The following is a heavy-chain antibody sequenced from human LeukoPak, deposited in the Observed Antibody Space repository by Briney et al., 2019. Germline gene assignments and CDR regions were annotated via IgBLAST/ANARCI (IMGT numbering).Heavy chain of an antibody. Sequence: SQTLSLTCAISGDSVSSNSGAWNWIRQSPSRGLEWLGRTYYRSKWYNDYAVSVESRISINPDTSKNQFSLQLNSVAPEDTAVYYCARNRSFYYDSSGYNYGTNYFDYWGQGTLVTVSS. CDR2: TYYRSKWYN. V-gene: IGHV6-1*01. CDR1: GDSVSSNSGA. D-gene: IGHD3-22*01. J-gene: IGHJ4*02. CDR3: ARNRSFYYDSSGYNYGTNYFDY.